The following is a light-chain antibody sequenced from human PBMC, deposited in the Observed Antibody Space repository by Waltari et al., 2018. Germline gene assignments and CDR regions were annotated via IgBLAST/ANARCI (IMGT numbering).Light chain of an antibody. Sequence: DIVLTQSPATLAVSLGERATINCKSSQTIFFGSQTKNYLAWYQQKPGQPPKLLISWASIRDGGVADGFSGGGYGTDFWRTITTLQAEDAAVYYCQKYFTAGETFGPGTKVEIK. CDR1: QTIFFGSQTKNY. V-gene: IGKV4-1*01. J-gene: IGKJ3*01. CDR3: QKYFTAGET. CDR2: WAS.